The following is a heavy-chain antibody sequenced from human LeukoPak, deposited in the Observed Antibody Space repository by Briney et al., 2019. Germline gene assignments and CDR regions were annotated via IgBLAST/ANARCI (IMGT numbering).Heavy chain of an antibody. J-gene: IGHJ4*02. CDR2: FDPEDGET. Sequence: ASVKVSCKASGGTFSSYAISWVRQAPGKGLEWMGGFDPEDGETIYAQKFQGRVTMTEDTSTDTAYMELSSLRSEDTAVYYCATVSSQYSTISDYWGQGTLVTVSS. D-gene: IGHD6-6*01. CDR3: ATVSSQYSTISDY. V-gene: IGHV1-24*01. CDR1: GGTFSSYA.